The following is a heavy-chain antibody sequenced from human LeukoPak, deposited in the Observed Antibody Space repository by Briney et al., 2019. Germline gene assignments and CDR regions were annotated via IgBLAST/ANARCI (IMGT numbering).Heavy chain of an antibody. D-gene: IGHD3-10*01. CDR1: GFTFSSHG. Sequence: PGGSLRLSCAASGFTFSSHGMHWVRQAPGKGLEWVAVISYDGSNKYYADSVKGRFTISRDNSKNTLYLQMNSLRAEDTAVYYCAKDRGFLREGYFDYWGQGTLVTVSS. V-gene: IGHV3-30*18. J-gene: IGHJ4*02. CDR2: ISYDGSNK. CDR3: AKDRGFLREGYFDY.